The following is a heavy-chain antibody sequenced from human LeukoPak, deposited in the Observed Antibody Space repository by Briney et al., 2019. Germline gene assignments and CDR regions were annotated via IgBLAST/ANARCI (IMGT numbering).Heavy chain of an antibody. J-gene: IGHJ5*02. D-gene: IGHD3-3*01. CDR3: ARPHYDFWSDPAWGTWFDP. CDR1: GGTFSSYA. Sequence: ASVKVSCKASGGTFSSYAISWVRQAPGQGLEWMGGIIPIFGTANYAQKFQGRVTITTDESTSTAYMELSSLRSEDTAVYYSARPHYDFWSDPAWGTWFDPWGQGTLVPVSS. CDR2: IIPIFGTA. V-gene: IGHV1-69*05.